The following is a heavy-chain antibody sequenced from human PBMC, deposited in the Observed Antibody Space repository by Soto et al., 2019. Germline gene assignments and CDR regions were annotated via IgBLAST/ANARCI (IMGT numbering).Heavy chain of an antibody. J-gene: IGHJ4*02. Sequence: SETLSLTCTVSGGSISSSSYYWGWIRQPPGKGLEWIGSIYYSGGTYYNPSLKSRVTISVDTSKNQFSLKLRSVTAADTAVYYCAGYCSGGSCYYFDYWGQGTLVTVSS. D-gene: IGHD2-15*01. CDR1: GGSISSSSYY. CDR3: AGYCSGGSCYYFDY. V-gene: IGHV4-39*01. CDR2: IYYSGGT.